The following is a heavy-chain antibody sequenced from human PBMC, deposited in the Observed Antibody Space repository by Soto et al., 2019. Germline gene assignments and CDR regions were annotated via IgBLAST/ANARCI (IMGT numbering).Heavy chain of an antibody. D-gene: IGHD3-22*01. CDR3: ARGLRNYYDRSGLHY. CDR1: EFTFSNYE. Sequence: GGSLRLSCVGSEFTFSNYEMNWVRQAPGKGLEWVSYISYTGSTIYYADSARGRFTISRDNSKNSLYLQMNSLRAEDTAVYYCARGLRNYYDRSGLHYWGQGTLVTVSS. V-gene: IGHV3-48*03. CDR2: ISYTGSTI. J-gene: IGHJ4*02.